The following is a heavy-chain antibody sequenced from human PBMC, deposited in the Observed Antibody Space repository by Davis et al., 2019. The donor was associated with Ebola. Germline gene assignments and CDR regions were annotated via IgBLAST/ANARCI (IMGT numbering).Heavy chain of an antibody. Sequence: AASVKVSCKASGYTFTSYYMHWVRQAPGQGLEWMGIINPSGGSTSYAQKFQGRVTMTRDTSTSTVYMELSSLRSEDTAVYYCARVGGYCSSTSCYAGAFDIWGQGTMVTVSS. V-gene: IGHV1-46*01. CDR2: INPSGGST. D-gene: IGHD2-2*01. CDR1: GYTFTSYY. J-gene: IGHJ3*02. CDR3: ARVGGYCSSTSCYAGAFDI.